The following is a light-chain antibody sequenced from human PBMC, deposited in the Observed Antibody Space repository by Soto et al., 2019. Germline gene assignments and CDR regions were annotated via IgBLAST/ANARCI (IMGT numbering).Light chain of an antibody. J-gene: IGLJ1*01. CDR2: DVT. Sequence: QSALTQPASVSGSPGQWTTISCTGTSSDIGGYNYVSWYQHHPGKAPKLMIYDVTNRPSGVSNRFSGSKSGNTASLTISGLQTEDEADYYCSSYTSSNTYVFGTGTKVTVL. CDR1: SSDIGGYNY. V-gene: IGLV2-14*03. CDR3: SSYTSSNTYV.